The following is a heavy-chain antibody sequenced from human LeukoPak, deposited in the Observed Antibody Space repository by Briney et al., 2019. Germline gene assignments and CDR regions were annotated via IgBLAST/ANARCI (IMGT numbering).Heavy chain of an antibody. CDR2: VNWNGGST. D-gene: IGHD3-22*01. V-gene: IGHV3-20*04. CDR1: GFTFDDYG. Sequence: PAGSLRLSSAASGFTFDDYGMSWVRQAPGKGLEWISGVNWNGGSTGYADSVKGRFTIYRDSAKNSLYLQMNSLRAEDTAVYSCARYYDSTGPSPTFDYWGQGTLVTVSS. CDR3: ARYYDSTGPSPTFDY. J-gene: IGHJ4*02.